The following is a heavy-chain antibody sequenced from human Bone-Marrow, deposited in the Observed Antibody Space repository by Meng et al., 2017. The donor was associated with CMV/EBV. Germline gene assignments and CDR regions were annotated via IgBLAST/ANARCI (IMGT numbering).Heavy chain of an antibody. CDR2: ISSSGSTI. V-gene: IGHV3-11*01. Sequence: GESLKISCAASGFTFSDYYMSWIRQAPGKGLEWVSYISSSGSTIYYADSVKGRFTISRDNAKNSLYLQMNSLRAEDTAVYYCARDTAMVRSLDYWGKGALVTVSS. CDR1: GFTFSDYY. CDR3: ARDTAMVRSLDY. D-gene: IGHD5-18*01. J-gene: IGHJ4*02.